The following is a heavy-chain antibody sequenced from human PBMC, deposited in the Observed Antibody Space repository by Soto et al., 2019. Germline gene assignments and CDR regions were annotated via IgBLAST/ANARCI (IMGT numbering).Heavy chain of an antibody. CDR2: IRSKANSYAT. D-gene: IGHD3-16*01. J-gene: IGHJ6*03. CDR3: TRAHQYYDYIWGSWNYYYYMDV. Sequence: GGSLRLSCAASGFTFSGSAMHWVRQASGKGLEWVGRIRSKANSYATAYAASVKGRFTISRDDSKNTAYLQMNSLKTEDTAVYYCTRAHQYYDYIWGSWNYYYYMDVWGKGTTVTVSS. CDR1: GFTFSGSA. V-gene: IGHV3-73*01.